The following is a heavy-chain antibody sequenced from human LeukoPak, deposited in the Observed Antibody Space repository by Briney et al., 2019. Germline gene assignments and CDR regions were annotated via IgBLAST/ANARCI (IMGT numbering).Heavy chain of an antibody. J-gene: IGHJ6*03. V-gene: IGHV3-7*01. CDR2: IKQDGSEK. D-gene: IGHD3-10*01. CDR1: GFTFSDYY. CDR3: ARLIWFGELSEYYYYMDV. Sequence: GGSLRLSCAASGFTFSDYYMSWIRQAPGKGLEWVANIKQDGSEKYYVDSVKGRFTISRDNAKNSLYLQMNSLRAEDTAVYYCARLIWFGELSEYYYYMDVWGKGTTVTVSS.